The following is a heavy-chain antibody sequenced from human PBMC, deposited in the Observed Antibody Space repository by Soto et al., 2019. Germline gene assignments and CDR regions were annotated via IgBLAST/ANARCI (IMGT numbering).Heavy chain of an antibody. J-gene: IGHJ3*02. CDR2: ISAYTGNT. CDR3: ARNALLRLLEWLPHAFHI. V-gene: IGHV1-18*01. Sequence: ASLKVSCKASGYTFTIYGISWVRQAPGQGLEWMGWISAYTGNTNYAQKFQGRVTMTTDTSTSTTYMELRSLRCDDTAVYYFARNALLRLLEWLPHAFHIWGQGTMVTVSS. D-gene: IGHD3-3*01. CDR1: GYTFTIYG.